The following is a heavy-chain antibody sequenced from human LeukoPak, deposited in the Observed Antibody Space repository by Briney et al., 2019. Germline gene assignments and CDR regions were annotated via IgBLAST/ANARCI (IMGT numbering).Heavy chain of an antibody. J-gene: IGHJ4*02. CDR3: AKDTVVGATTNLFDY. Sequence: GGSLRLSCAASGFTFSSYAMNWVRQAPGKGLEWVSAISGSGGTTYYADSAKGRFTISRDNSKNTLYLQMNSLGAEDTAVYYCAKDTVVGATTNLFDYWGQGTLVTVSS. D-gene: IGHD1-26*01. V-gene: IGHV3-23*01. CDR1: GFTFSSYA. CDR2: ISGSGGTT.